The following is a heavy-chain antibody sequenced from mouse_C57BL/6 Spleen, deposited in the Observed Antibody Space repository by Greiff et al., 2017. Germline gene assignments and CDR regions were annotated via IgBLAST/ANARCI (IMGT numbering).Heavy chain of an antibody. CDR2: IYPGGGYT. V-gene: IGHV1-63*01. Sequence: QVQLQQSGAELVRPGTSVKMSCKASGYTFTNYWIGWAKQRPGHGLEWIGDIYPGGGYTNYNEKVKGKATLTADKSSSTAYRQFSSLTSEDSAIYYCARWDYDGFAYWGQGTLVTVSA. J-gene: IGHJ3*01. CDR3: ARWDYDGFAY. CDR1: GYTFTNYW. D-gene: IGHD2-4*01.